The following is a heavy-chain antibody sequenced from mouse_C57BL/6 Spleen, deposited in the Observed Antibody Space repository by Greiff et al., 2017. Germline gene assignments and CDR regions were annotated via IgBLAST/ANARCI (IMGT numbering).Heavy chain of an antibody. CDR3: ARVYYYYDAYYYAMDY. Sequence: QVQLQQSGAELVMPGASVKLSCKASGYTFTSYWMHWVKQRPGQGLEWIGEIDPSDSYTNYNQKFKGKSTLTVDKSSSTAYMQLSSLSSEDSAVYYCARVYYYYDAYYYAMDYWGQGTSVTVSS. CDR1: GYTFTSYW. J-gene: IGHJ4*01. D-gene: IGHD2-4*01. V-gene: IGHV1-69*01. CDR2: IDPSDSYT.